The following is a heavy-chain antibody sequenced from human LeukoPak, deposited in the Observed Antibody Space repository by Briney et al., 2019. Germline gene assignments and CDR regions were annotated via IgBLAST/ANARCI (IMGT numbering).Heavy chain of an antibody. CDR2: IIPIFGTA. V-gene: IGHV1-69*05. J-gene: IGHJ4*02. D-gene: IGHD5-18*01. CDR3: ARTSRGYTYGELDY. Sequence: ASVKVSCKASGGTFSIYAISWVRQAPGQGLEWGGGIIPIFGTANYVQKFQDRVTITTDKSTSTAYMEVSSLTSDDTAVYYCARTSRGYTYGELDYWGQGTLVTVSS. CDR1: GGTFSIYA.